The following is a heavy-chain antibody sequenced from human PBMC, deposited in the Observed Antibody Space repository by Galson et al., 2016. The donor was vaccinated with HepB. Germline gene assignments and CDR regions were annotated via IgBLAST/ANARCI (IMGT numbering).Heavy chain of an antibody. Sequence: SLRLSCAASGFTFSRHGMHWFHQAPGKGLEWVAVIWHDGNNKYYADSVKGRFTISRDTSKNTLYLQMNSLRAEDTAVYFCARGGDFWSGYYRKDFDYWGQGTLVTVSS. CDR1: GFTFSRHG. J-gene: IGHJ4*02. CDR2: IWHDGNNK. CDR3: ARGGDFWSGYYRKDFDY. V-gene: IGHV3-33*01. D-gene: IGHD3-3*01.